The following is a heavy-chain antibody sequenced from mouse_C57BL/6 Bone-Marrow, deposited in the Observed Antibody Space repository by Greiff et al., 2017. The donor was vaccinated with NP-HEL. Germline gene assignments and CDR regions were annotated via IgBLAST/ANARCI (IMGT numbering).Heavy chain of an antibody. D-gene: IGHD2-5*01. V-gene: IGHV14-4*01. Sequence: EVQLQQSGAELVRPGASVKLSCTASGFNIKDDYMHWVKQRPEQGLEWIGWIDPENGDTEYASKFQGKATITADTSSNTAYMQLSSLTSEDTAVSFCTTWWDINYEHYFDYWGQGTTLTVSS. J-gene: IGHJ2*01. CDR3: TTWWDINYEHYFDY. CDR2: IDPENGDT. CDR1: GFNIKDDY.